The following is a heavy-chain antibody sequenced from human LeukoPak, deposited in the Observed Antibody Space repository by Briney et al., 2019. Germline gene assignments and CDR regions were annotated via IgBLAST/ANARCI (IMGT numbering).Heavy chain of an antibody. CDR3: ARGTLEHCSGASCYPLDS. CDR1: GFTFSNYA. J-gene: IGHJ5*01. V-gene: IGHV3-23*01. Sequence: GGSLRLSCAASGFTFSNYAMSWVRQPPGKGLECVSVVTGSGGDTYYTGSVNGRFTISRDNSKNTLYLQMNSLRAEDTAVYYCARGTLEHCSGASCYPLDSCGQGTLVTVSS. D-gene: IGHD2-15*01. CDR2: VTGSGGDT.